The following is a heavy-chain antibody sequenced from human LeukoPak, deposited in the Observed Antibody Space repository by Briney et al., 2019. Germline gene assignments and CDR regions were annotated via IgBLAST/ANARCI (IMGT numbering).Heavy chain of an antibody. J-gene: IGHJ4*02. D-gene: IGHD3-16*01. CDR2: IYYSGST. Sequence: SETLSLTCTVSGGSISSSNYYWGWIRQPPGKGLGWIGSIYYSGSTYYNPSLKSRVTISVDTSKNQFSLKLNSVTAADTAVYYCARDGGGLLGNFDYWGQGTLVTVSS. CDR3: ARDGGGLLGNFDY. CDR1: GGSISSSNYY. V-gene: IGHV4-39*07.